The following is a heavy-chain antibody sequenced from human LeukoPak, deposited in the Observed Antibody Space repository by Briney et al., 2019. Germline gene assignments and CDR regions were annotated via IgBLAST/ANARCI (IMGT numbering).Heavy chain of an antibody. Sequence: GGSLRHSCAPSGFTFSSYSMNWVRQAPGKGLEWVSYISSSSSTIYYADSVKGRFTISRDNAKNSLYLQMNSLRAEDTAVYYCARDPPSGTTDFQHWGQGTLVTVSS. D-gene: IGHD1-7*01. CDR2: ISSSSSTI. V-gene: IGHV3-48*01. CDR1: GFTFSSYS. CDR3: ARDPPSGTTDFQH. J-gene: IGHJ1*01.